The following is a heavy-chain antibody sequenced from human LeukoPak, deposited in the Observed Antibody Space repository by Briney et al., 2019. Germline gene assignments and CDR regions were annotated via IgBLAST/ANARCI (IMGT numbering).Heavy chain of an antibody. D-gene: IGHD5-18*01. CDR3: ASRLLIHLWAKDF. J-gene: IGHJ4*02. Sequence: GASVKVSCKASGYTFTGYYMHWVRQAPGQGLEWMGWINPNSGGTNYAQKFQGRVTMTEDTSTDTAYMELSSLRSEDTAVYFCASRLLIHLWAKDFWGQGTLVTVSS. V-gene: IGHV1-2*02. CDR2: INPNSGGT. CDR1: GYTFTGYY.